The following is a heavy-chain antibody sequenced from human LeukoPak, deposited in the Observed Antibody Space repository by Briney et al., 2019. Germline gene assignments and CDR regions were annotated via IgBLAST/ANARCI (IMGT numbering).Heavy chain of an antibody. Sequence: GGSLRLSCAASGFTFSSYAMHWVRQAPGKRLEWVAVISYDGSNKYYADSVKGRFTISRDNSKNTLHLQMNSLRAEDTAVYYCARRVGATEGSLHFDYWGQGTLVTVSS. J-gene: IGHJ4*02. V-gene: IGHV3-30-3*01. CDR1: GFTFSSYA. CDR2: ISYDGSNK. CDR3: ARRVGATEGSLHFDY. D-gene: IGHD1-26*01.